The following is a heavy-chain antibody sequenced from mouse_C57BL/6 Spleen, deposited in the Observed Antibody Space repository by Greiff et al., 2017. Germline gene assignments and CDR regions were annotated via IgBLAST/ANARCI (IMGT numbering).Heavy chain of an antibody. D-gene: IGHD1-1*01. Sequence: VQLQQSGAELVKPGASVKMSCKASGYTFTSYWITWVKQRPGQGLEWIGDIYPGSGSTNYNEKFKSKATLTVDTSSSTAYMQLSSLTSEDSAVYYCARDYYGSSYRFAYWGQGTLVTVSA. CDR1: GYTFTSYW. CDR3: ARDYYGSSYRFAY. J-gene: IGHJ3*01. V-gene: IGHV1-55*01. CDR2: IYPGSGST.